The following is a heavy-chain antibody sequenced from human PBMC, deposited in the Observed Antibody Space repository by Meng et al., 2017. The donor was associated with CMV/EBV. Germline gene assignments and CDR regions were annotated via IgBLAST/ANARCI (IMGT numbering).Heavy chain of an antibody. J-gene: IGHJ4*02. CDR1: GFTFSSYA. CDR2: ISGSGGST. V-gene: IGHV3-23*01. CDR3: ARAYCSSTSCYNFDY. D-gene: IGHD2-2*02. Sequence: GGSLRLSCAASGFTFSSYAMSWVRQAPGQGLEWVSAISGSGGSTYYADSVKGRFTISRDNSKNTLYLQMNSLRAEDTAVYYCARAYCSSTSCYNFDYWGQGTLVTVSS.